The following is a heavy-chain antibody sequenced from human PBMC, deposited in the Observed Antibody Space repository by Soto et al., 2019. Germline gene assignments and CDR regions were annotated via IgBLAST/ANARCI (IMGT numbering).Heavy chain of an antibody. J-gene: IGHJ4*01. D-gene: IGHD1-26*01. CDR3: ARGEQYSGRIFDY. CDR2: TYYSSKWYY. CDR1: GDSVSSNSAG. Sequence: QTLSLTCAITGDSVSSNSAGWGWVRQSPSRGLGWLGRTYYSSKWYYEYAVSVRGRITIIPDTNKNQYSLQLNSVTPEDTAVYFCARGEQYSGRIFDYWGQGALVNVSS. V-gene: IGHV6-1*01.